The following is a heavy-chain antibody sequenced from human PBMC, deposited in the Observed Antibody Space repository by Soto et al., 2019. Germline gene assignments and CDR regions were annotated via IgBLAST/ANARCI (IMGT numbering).Heavy chain of an antibody. Sequence: GSLRLSCAVSGFTFSNYNMNWVRQAPGKGLEWVSYISSSGSTIYYADSVKGRFTISRDNAENSLYLQMNSLRDEDTAVYYCARDPYHDYWGQGTLVTVSS. CDR2: ISSSGSTI. D-gene: IGHD2-2*01. V-gene: IGHV3-48*02. CDR3: ARDPYHDY. J-gene: IGHJ4*02. CDR1: GFTFSNYN.